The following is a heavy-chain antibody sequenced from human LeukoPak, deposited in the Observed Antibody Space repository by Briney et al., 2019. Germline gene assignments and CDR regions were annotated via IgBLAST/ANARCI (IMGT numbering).Heavy chain of an antibody. Sequence: ESGPTLVNPTETLTLTCTVSGFSLSNARMGVSWIRQPPGKALEWLAHIFSNDEKSYSTSLKSRLTISKDTSKSQVVLTMTNMDPVDTATYYCARNGYYYDSSGYYRAFDIWGQGTMVTVSS. V-gene: IGHV2-26*01. CDR1: GFSLSNARMG. CDR2: IFSNDEK. D-gene: IGHD3-22*01. CDR3: ARNGYYYDSSGYYRAFDI. J-gene: IGHJ3*02.